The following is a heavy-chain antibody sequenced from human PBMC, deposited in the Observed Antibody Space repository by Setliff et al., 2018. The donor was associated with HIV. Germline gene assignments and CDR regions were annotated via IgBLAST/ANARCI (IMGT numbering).Heavy chain of an antibody. D-gene: IGHD5-12*01. CDR2: IDPEEGET. CDR1: GYMFREYY. V-gene: IGHV1-24*01. CDR3: AKGPLYSGYDLDYYCYYMDV. J-gene: IGHJ6*03. Sequence: ASVKVSCKASGYMFREYYIYWIQQAPGKGLEWMGRIDPEEGETNYAQKFQGRVTITADESTSTAYMELSSLRSEDTAVYYCAKGPLYSGYDLDYYCYYMDVWGKGTTVTVSS.